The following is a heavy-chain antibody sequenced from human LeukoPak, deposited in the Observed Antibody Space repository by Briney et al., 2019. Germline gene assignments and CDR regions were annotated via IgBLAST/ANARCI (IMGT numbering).Heavy chain of an antibody. CDR3: ARDLYDFWSGYLGGWFDP. Sequence: PSETLSLTCTVSGGSISSYYWSWIRQPPGKGLEWIGRIYTSGSTNYNPSLKSRVTMSVDTSKNQFSLKLSSVTAADTAVYYCARDLYDFWSGYLGGWFDPWGQGTLVTVSS. D-gene: IGHD3-3*01. J-gene: IGHJ5*02. V-gene: IGHV4-4*07. CDR2: IYTSGST. CDR1: GGSISSYY.